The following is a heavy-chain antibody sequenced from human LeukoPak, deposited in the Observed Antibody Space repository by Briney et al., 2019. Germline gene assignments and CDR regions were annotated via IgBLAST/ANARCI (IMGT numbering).Heavy chain of an antibody. V-gene: IGHV1-2*02. CDR3: ARTREYSSSWYFPPFDP. Sequence: ASVKVSCKASGYTFTAYYIHWVRQAPGQGLEWMGWINPNSGRTSYARNFQGRVIMTRDPSINTAYMELSGLTSNDTAVYYCARTREYSSSWYFPPFDPWGQGTLVTISS. D-gene: IGHD6-13*01. CDR1: GYTFTAYY. J-gene: IGHJ5*02. CDR2: INPNSGRT.